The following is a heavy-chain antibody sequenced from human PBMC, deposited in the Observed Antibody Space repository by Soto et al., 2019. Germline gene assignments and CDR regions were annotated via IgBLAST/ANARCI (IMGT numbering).Heavy chain of an antibody. CDR1: GLTFSSYA. J-gene: IGHJ3*02. CDR3: AKDSDVEMATSAMGAFDI. V-gene: IGHV3-23*01. CDR2: ITGRGDST. Sequence: PGGSLRLSCAASGLTFSSYAMSWVRQAPGMGLEWVSSITGRGDSTYYADSVKGRFTISRDNSKNTLYLQMNSLRAEDTAVYYCAKDSDVEMATSAMGAFDIWGQGTMVTVSS. D-gene: IGHD5-12*01.